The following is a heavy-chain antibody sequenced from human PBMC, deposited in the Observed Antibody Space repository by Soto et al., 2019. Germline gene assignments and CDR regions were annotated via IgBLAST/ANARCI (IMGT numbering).Heavy chain of an antibody. CDR2: IRYSGTT. CDR1: GGSIGSDY. Sequence: SETLSLTCIVSGGSIGSDYWTWIRQPPGKGLEWIGYIRYSGTTDYSPSLESRVTISVDTSNSQFSLKLSSVTAADTAVYYCSREDFYNGLDVWGQGTTVTVSS. V-gene: IGHV4-59*01. CDR3: SREDFYNGLDV. J-gene: IGHJ6*02.